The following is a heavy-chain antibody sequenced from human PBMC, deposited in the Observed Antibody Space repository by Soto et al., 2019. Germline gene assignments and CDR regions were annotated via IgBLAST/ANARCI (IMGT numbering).Heavy chain of an antibody. V-gene: IGHV4-38-2*02. CDR2: IVYSGAT. Sequence: SETLSLTCTVSGYSISSGYFLGWIRQPPGKGLEWIGNIVYSGATFYNPSLKSRVTISLDTSNNQFSLKLTSVTAADAAVYYCGRDVYSNYGGPGCWGQGTLVTVSS. D-gene: IGHD4-4*01. CDR1: GYSISSGYF. J-gene: IGHJ4*02. CDR3: GRDVYSNYGGPGC.